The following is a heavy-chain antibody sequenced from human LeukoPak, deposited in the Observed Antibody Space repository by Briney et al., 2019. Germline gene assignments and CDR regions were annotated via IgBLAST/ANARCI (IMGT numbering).Heavy chain of an antibody. CDR1: GGSISSSTYY. D-gene: IGHD3-16*01. CDR2: VYNSGKT. CDR3: ARHDGD. Sequence: SETLSLTCTVSGGSISSSTYYWAWLRQPPGKGLEWIGSVYNSGKTYYNPSLKSRVTISVDTSKNQFSLKLSSVTAADTAVYYCARHDGDWGQGTLVTVSS. J-gene: IGHJ4*02. V-gene: IGHV4-39*01.